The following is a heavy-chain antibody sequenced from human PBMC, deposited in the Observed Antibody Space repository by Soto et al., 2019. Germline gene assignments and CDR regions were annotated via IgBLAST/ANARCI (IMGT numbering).Heavy chain of an antibody. V-gene: IGHV4-31*03. Sequence: TLSLTCTVSGGSISSGGYYWSWIRQHPGKGLEWIGYIYYSGSTYYNPSLKSRVTISVDTSKNQFSLKLSSVTAADTAVYYCARDSRGRYDFWSGYRHSYYYYGMDVWGQGTTVTVSS. CDR3: ARDSRGRYDFWSGYRHSYYYYGMDV. CDR1: GGSISSGGYY. D-gene: IGHD3-3*01. J-gene: IGHJ6*02. CDR2: IYYSGST.